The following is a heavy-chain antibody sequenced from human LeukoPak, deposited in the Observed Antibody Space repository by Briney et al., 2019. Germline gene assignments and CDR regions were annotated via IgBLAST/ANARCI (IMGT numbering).Heavy chain of an antibody. J-gene: IGHJ5*02. CDR2: ISSSGSTI. V-gene: IGHV3-48*03. Sequence: GGSLRLSCAASGFTFSSYEMNWVRQAPGKGLEWVSYISSSGSTIYYADSVKGRFTISRDNAKNSLYLQMNSLRAEDTAVYYCASRRHIVATIGTWFDPWGQGTLVTVSS. D-gene: IGHD5-12*01. CDR1: GFTFSSYE. CDR3: ASRRHIVATIGTWFDP.